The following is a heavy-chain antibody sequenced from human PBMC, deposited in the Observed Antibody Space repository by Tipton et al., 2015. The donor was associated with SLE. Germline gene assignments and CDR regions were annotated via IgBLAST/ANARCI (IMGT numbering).Heavy chain of an antibody. Sequence: TLSLTCTVSGASFTGDYWSWIRQPPGKGLEWIGYVFYTGRTSYKPSLKSRVNISIDMSSNQFSLKLSAVTAADTAVYYCARHIWGAYDALDGWGPGPLVAVSS. J-gene: IGHJ3*01. CDR2: VFYTGRT. D-gene: IGHD3-16*01. CDR3: ARHIWGAYDALDG. V-gene: IGHV4-59*08. CDR1: GASFTGDY.